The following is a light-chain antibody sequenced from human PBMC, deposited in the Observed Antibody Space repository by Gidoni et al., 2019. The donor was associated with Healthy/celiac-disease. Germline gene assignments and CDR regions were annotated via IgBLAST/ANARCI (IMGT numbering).Light chain of an antibody. V-gene: IGKV1-5*03. Sequence: DIQMTQSPSTLSASVGDRVTITCRASQSIRSWLAWYQQKPGKAPKPLIYKASSLESGVPSRFSGSGAGTEFTLTISSLQPDDFATYYCQQYNSPWTFXQXTKVEIK. J-gene: IGKJ1*01. CDR3: QQYNSPWT. CDR2: KAS. CDR1: QSIRSW.